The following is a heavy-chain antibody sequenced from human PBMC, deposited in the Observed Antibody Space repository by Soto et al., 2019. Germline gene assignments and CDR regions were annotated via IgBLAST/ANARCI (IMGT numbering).Heavy chain of an antibody. Sequence: QVQLVQSGAEVKKPGSSVKVSCKDSGGTFSTYSMFWVRQAPGQGLEWMGRIIPMLGIRNFAQKFQDRVTITADKSTATAHMELSSLRSEDTALYYCTIGSWSAVVFDIWGQGTMVTVSS. CDR1: GGTFSTYS. CDR3: TIGSWSAVVFDI. J-gene: IGHJ3*02. D-gene: IGHD2-15*01. CDR2: IIPMLGIR. V-gene: IGHV1-69*02.